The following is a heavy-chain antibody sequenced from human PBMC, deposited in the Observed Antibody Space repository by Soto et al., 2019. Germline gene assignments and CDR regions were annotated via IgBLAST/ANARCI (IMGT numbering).Heavy chain of an antibody. J-gene: IGHJ4*02. CDR1: RFVSGAAA. Sequence: GGSLILSCVTSRFVSGAAALQWDRHASGNGLEWLGRIGSNGETDATAYAASRKGRFTISRDDSKNTAYLQLSSLESEDTVVYYCSRVDSGWILIWGRGP. V-gene: IGHV3-73*01. CDR3: SRVDSGWILI. D-gene: IGHD3-9*01. CDR2: IGSNGETDAT.